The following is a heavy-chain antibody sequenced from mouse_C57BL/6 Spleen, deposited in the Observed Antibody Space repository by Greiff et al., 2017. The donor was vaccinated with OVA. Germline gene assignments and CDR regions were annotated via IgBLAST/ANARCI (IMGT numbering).Heavy chain of an antibody. V-gene: IGHV5-6*01. CDR1: GFTFSSYG. D-gene: IGHD2-3*01. CDR3: ARHQPHYDGYQAWFAY. J-gene: IGHJ3*01. Sequence: EVMLVESGGDLVKPGGSLKLSCAASGFTFSSYGMSWVRQTPDKRLEWVATISSGGSYTYYPDSVKGRFPISRDNAKNTLYLQMSSLKSEDTAMYYCARHQPHYDGYQAWFAYWGQGTLVTVSA. CDR2: ISSGGSYT.